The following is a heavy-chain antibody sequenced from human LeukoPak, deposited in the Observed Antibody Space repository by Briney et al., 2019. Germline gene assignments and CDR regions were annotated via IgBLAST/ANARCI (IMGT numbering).Heavy chain of an antibody. CDR3: AKGIDSTGYYPFDY. CDR1: GFIFNNYA. V-gene: IGHV3-23*01. D-gene: IGHD3-22*01. J-gene: IGHJ4*02. Sequence: GGSLRLSCAASGFIFNNYAMSWVRQAPGKGLEWVSAISESGGETYHADSVKGRFTISRDTSKSTLYLQLNSLRAEDTAIYYCAKGIDSTGYYPFDYWGQGTLVTVSS. CDR2: ISESGGET.